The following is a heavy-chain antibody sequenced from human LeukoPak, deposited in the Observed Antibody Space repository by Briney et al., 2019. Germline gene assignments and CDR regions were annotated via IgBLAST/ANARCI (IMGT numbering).Heavy chain of an antibody. CDR3: ARTMIVHDAFDI. D-gene: IGHD3-22*01. J-gene: IGHJ3*02. CDR1: GGTFSSYA. V-gene: IGHV1-69*04. Sequence: ASVKVSCKASGGTFSSYAISWVRQAPGQGLEWMGRIIPILGIANYAQKFQGRVTITADKSTSTAYMELSSLRSDDTAVYYCARTMIVHDAFDIWGQGTMVTVSS. CDR2: IIPILGIA.